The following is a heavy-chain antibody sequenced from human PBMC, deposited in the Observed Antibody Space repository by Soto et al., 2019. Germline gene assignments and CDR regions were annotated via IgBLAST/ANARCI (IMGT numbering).Heavy chain of an antibody. CDR3: AKESVEATYSYYGMDV. CDR2: VSFDSKNK. Sequence: GGSLRLSCAGSGFSFDSYGMHWVRQAPGKGLEWVATVSFDSKNKYYIDSVEGRFTISRDNSKNMLYLQMNSLRHEDTAVYYCAKESVEATYSYYGMDVWGPGTTVTVSS. D-gene: IGHD4-4*01. J-gene: IGHJ6*02. CDR1: GFSFDSYG. V-gene: IGHV3-30*18.